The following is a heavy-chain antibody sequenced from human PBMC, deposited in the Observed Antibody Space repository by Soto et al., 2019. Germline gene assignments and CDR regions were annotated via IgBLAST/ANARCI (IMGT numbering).Heavy chain of an antibody. J-gene: IGHJ4*02. CDR3: AKGGRQWLVTSDFNY. Sequence: VQLVESGGGVVQPGRSLRLSCAASGFTFSDYAMHWVRQAPGKGLEWVAVVSHDGRNTNHADSVKGRFTISRDSSKNTVSLEMTSLRAEDTAVYYCAKGGRQWLVTSDFNYWGQGALVTVSS. CDR2: VSHDGRNT. V-gene: IGHV3-30*18. CDR1: GFTFSDYA. D-gene: IGHD6-19*01.